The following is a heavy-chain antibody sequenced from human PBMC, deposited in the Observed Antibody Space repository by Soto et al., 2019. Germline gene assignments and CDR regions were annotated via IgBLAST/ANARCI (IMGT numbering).Heavy chain of an antibody. D-gene: IGHD6-13*01. CDR2: ISAYNGNT. Sequence: ASVKVSCKASGYTFTSYGISWVLQAPGEGLEWMGWISAYNGNTNYAQKLQGRVTMTTDTSTSTAYMELRSLRSDDTAVYYCARDSSSSWSHYYYGMDVWGQGTTVTVSS. J-gene: IGHJ6*02. V-gene: IGHV1-18*01. CDR3: ARDSSSSWSHYYYGMDV. CDR1: GYTFTSYG.